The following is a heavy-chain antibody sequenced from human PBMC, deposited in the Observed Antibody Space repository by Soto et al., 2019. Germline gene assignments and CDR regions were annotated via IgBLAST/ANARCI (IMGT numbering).Heavy chain of an antibody. CDR1: GYSFTSYW. V-gene: IGHV5-10-1*01. CDR2: IDPSDSYT. D-gene: IGHD6-19*01. J-gene: IGHJ6*02. Sequence: EVQLVQSGAEVKKPGESLRISCKGSGYSFTSYWISWVRQMPGKGLEWMGRIDPSDSYTNYSPSFQGHVTISADKSISTASLQWSSLKASDTAMYYCARQRYTSGWLTGPNYYYYYGMDVWGQGTTVTVSS. CDR3: ARQRYTSGWLTGPNYYYYYGMDV.